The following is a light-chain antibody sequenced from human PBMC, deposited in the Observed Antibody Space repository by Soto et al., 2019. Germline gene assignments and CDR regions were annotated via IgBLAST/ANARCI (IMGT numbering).Light chain of an antibody. Sequence: DIQMTQSPSTLSASVGARVPITCRASQSISSWLAWYQQKPGKAPKLLIYKASSLESGVPSRFSGSGSATEFTLTISSLQPDDFATYYCQQYNSYSRTFGQGTKVDI. CDR3: QQYNSYSRT. J-gene: IGKJ1*01. CDR1: QSISSW. CDR2: KAS. V-gene: IGKV1-5*03.